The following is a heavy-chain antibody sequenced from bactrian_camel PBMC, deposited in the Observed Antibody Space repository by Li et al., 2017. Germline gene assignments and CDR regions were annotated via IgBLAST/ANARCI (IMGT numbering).Heavy chain of an antibody. V-gene: IGHV3S1*01. Sequence: HVQLVESGGGLVQPGGSLRLSCAAFGFTFSSYWMGWVRQAPGKGLEWVSTITSDGGTTNYADSVKGRFTISRDNAKNTLYLQLSSVKSEDTAMYYCTNDPLFQGSPAWGQGTQVTVS. CDR1: GFTFSSYW. J-gene: IGHJ4*01. CDR3: TNDPLFQGSPA. CDR2: ITSDGGTT. D-gene: IGHD3*01.